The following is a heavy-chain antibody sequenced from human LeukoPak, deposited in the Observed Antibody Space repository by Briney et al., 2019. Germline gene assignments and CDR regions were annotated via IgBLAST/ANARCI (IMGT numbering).Heavy chain of an antibody. D-gene: IGHD1-26*01. Sequence: PSETLSLTCAVYGGSFSGYYWSWIRQPPGKGLEWIGEINHSGSTNYNPSLKSRVTISVDTSKNQFSLKLSSVTAADTAVYYCARHVPSGSYKYYFDYWGQGTLVTVSS. V-gene: IGHV4-34*01. J-gene: IGHJ4*02. CDR1: GGSFSGYY. CDR2: INHSGST. CDR3: ARHVPSGSYKYYFDY.